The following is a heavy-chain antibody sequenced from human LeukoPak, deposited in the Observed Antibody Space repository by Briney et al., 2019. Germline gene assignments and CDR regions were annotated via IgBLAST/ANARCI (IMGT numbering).Heavy chain of an antibody. J-gene: IGHJ4*02. CDR1: GGSISSDKYY. CDR3: GSSSGYYYVAY. D-gene: IGHD3-22*01. CDR2: IYDSGST. V-gene: IGHV4-30-4*08. Sequence: KSSETLSLTCTVSGGSISSDKYYWSWIRQHPGKGLEWIGYIYDSGSTYYNPSLKSRVTISVDRSKNQFSLKLSSVTATDTAVYSCGSSSGYYYVAYWGQGTLVTVSS.